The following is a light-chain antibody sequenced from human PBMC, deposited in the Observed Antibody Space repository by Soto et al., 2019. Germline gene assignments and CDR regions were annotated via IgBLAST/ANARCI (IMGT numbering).Light chain of an antibody. CDR1: QNIVTW. CDR2: DAS. V-gene: IGKV1-5*01. CDR3: QQYNNYPT. J-gene: IGKJ1*01. Sequence: DIQMTQSPSTLSASVGDRVTITCRASQNIVTWLAWYQQKPGKDPNLLIYDASTLESGVPSRFSGSGSGTECALTIISLQADDFATYYCQQYNNYPTFGQGTQVEIQ.